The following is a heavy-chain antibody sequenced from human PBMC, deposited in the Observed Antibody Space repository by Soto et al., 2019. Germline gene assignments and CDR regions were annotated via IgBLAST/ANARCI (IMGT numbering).Heavy chain of an antibody. CDR1: GFTFSNYA. CDR2: ISGSGGST. V-gene: IGHV3-23*01. J-gene: IGHJ1*01. Sequence: GGSLRLSCAASGFTFSNYAMSWVRQAPGKELEWVSTISGSGGSTYYADSVKGRFTISRDNSKNTLYLQMNSLRAEDTAVYYCAKDLLGYCSSTSCSAEYFQHWGQGTLVTVSS. D-gene: IGHD2-2*03. CDR3: AKDLLGYCSSTSCSAEYFQH.